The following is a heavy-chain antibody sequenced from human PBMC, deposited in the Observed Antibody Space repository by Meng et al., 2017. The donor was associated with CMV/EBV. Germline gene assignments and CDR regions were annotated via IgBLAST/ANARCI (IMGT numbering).Heavy chain of an antibody. CDR2: IYKSRRT. V-gene: IGHV4-61*01. D-gene: IGHD1-26*01. CDR3: ARDNLGGSYDY. J-gene: IGHJ4*02. CDR1: GGSVSSNNYY. Sequence: CTVSGGSVSSNNYYWTGMRQAQGQGLEWIGNIYKSRRTNDKQSQKSRITISADTSKNQYSLKLSSVTAADTAVYYCARDNLGGSYDYWGQGTLVTVSS.